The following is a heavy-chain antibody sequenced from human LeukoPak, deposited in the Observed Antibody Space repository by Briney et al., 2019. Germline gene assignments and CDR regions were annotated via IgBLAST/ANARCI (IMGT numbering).Heavy chain of an antibody. V-gene: IGHV4-59*01. Sequence: SETLSLTCTVSGGSISSYYWSWIRQPPGKGLEWIGYIYYSGSTNYNPSLKSRVAMSVDTSNNQFFLRQTSVTAADTALYYCARGRFELPYWGQGTLVTVSS. D-gene: IGHD2-15*01. J-gene: IGHJ4*02. CDR2: IYYSGST. CDR3: ARGRFELPY. CDR1: GGSISSYY.